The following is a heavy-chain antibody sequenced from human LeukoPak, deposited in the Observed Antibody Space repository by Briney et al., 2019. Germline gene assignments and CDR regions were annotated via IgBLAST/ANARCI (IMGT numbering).Heavy chain of an antibody. D-gene: IGHD2-15*01. J-gene: IGHJ4*02. V-gene: IGHV4-30-4*01. CDR2: IYYSGST. CDR1: GGSISSGDYY. Sequence: PSETLSLTCTVSGGSISSGDYYWRWIRQPPGKGLEWIEYIYYSGSTYYNPSLKSRVTISVDTSKNQFSLKLSSVTAADTAVYYCARDLGGGSCYFDYWGQGTLVTVSS. CDR3: ARDLGGGSCYFDY.